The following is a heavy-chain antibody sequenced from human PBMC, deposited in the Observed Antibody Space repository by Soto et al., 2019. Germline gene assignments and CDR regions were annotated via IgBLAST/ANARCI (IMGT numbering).Heavy chain of an antibody. J-gene: IGHJ6*02. CDR2: ISGSAGTT. D-gene: IGHD3-10*02. Sequence: GGSLRLSCSASGFTFSSFAMRWVRQAPGKGLEWVSAISGSAGTTYYADSEKGRFTISRDNSKKNLYLQMNRLRAEDTAVYFCARRDVSTGAMDVWGQGTTVTVSS. CDR1: GFTFSSFA. CDR3: ARRDVSTGAMDV. V-gene: IGHV3-23*01.